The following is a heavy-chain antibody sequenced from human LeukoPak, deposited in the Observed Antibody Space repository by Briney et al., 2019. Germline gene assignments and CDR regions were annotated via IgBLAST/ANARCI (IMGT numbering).Heavy chain of an antibody. CDR3: ALIPYCTTATCYYFDY. CDR2: ISTYNGDT. J-gene: IGHJ4*02. CDR1: GGTFSSYA. V-gene: IGHV1-18*01. D-gene: IGHD2-2*01. Sequence: ASVKVSCKASGGTFSSYAISWVRQAPGQGLEWMGWISTYNGDTHYAQKLQGRVTMTADTSTSTTYMELRSLRSDDTAVYYCALIPYCTTATCYYFDYWGQGTLVAVSS.